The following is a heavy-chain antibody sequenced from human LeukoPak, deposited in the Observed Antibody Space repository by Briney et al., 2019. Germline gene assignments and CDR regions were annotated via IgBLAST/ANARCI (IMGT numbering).Heavy chain of an antibody. CDR3: ARGKTSGASPYFDY. J-gene: IGHJ4*02. CDR1: GFSVSNNY. V-gene: IGHV3-53*01. Sequence: GGSLRLSCAASGFSVSNNYLNWVRQAPGKGLEWGSVIYRGGDTFYADSLKGRVTISRDNSNNMLYLQMDSLTAEDTAVYYCARGKTSGASPYFDYWGQGALVTVSS. D-gene: IGHD3-10*01. CDR2: IYRGGDT.